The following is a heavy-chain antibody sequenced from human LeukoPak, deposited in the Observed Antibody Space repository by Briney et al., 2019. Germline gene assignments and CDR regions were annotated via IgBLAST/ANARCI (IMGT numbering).Heavy chain of an antibody. J-gene: IGHJ4*02. D-gene: IGHD2-15*01. Sequence: ASVNVSCKASGYTFTSYYMHWVRQAPGQGLEWMGIINPSGGSTSYAQKFQGRVTMTRDTSTSTVYMELSSLRSEDTAVYYCARGDCSGGSCYSLTYFDYWGQGTLVTVSS. CDR3: ARGDCSGGSCYSLTYFDY. CDR1: GYTFTSYY. CDR2: INPSGGST. V-gene: IGHV1-46*01.